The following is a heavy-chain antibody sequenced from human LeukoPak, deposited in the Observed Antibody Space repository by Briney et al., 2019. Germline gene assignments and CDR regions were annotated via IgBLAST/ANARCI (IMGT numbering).Heavy chain of an antibody. CDR3: AREGGRWKQLAHYFDY. CDR2: ISSSGSII. CDR1: GFTFSIYS. V-gene: IGHV3-21*04. Sequence: GGSLRLSCAASGFTFSIYSMNWVRQAPGKGLEWVSSISSSGSIIYYADSVRGRFTTSRDNAKNSLYLQMNSLRAEDTAVYYCAREGGRWKQLAHYFDYWGQGTLVTVSS. D-gene: IGHD6-13*01. J-gene: IGHJ4*02.